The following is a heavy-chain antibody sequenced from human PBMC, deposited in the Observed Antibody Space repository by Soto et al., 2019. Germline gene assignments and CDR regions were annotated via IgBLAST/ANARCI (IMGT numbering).Heavy chain of an antibody. V-gene: IGHV4-34*01. D-gene: IGHD6-6*01. J-gene: IGHJ5*02. Sequence: QVQLQQWGAGLLKPSETLSLTCAVYGGSFSGYYWSWIRQPPGKGLEWIGEINHSGSTNYNPSLKSRVTISVDTSKNQFSLKLSSVTAADTAVYYCARSEYSSSSSRRGWFDPWGQGTLVTVSS. CDR2: INHSGST. CDR1: GGSFSGYY. CDR3: ARSEYSSSSSRRGWFDP.